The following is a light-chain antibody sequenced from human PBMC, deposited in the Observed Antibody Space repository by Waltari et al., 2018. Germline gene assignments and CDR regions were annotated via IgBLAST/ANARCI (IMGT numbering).Light chain of an antibody. CDR3: QQSYRSPRT. CDR1: QPIGNS. V-gene: IGKV1-39*01. CDR2: AVS. J-gene: IGKJ3*01. Sequence: DIQMTQSPSPLSASVGDRVPITCRASQPIGNSLNWYQLKPGKAPRLLIYAVSDFPTGVPSRFSGSGSGTDFTLTISSLQPEDFATYYCQQSYRSPRTFGPGTKVDSK.